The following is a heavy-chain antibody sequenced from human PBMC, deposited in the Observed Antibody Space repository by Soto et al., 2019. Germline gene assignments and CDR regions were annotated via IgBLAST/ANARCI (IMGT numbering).Heavy chain of an antibody. V-gene: IGHV4-59*12. CDR3: ASDAVPGTDXY. CDR1: GGFISSDY. Sequence: SETLSLTCTVSGGFISSDYWSWIRQHPGKGLEWIGYIYYSGSTNYNPSLKSRVTISVDTSKNQFSLKLSSVTAADTAVYYCASDAVPGTDXYWGQRTPVXVSS. J-gene: IGHJ4*02. CDR2: IYYSGST. D-gene: IGHD1-26*01.